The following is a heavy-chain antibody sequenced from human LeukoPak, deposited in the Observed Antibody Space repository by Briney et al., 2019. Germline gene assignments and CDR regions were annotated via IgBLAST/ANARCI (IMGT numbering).Heavy chain of an antibody. Sequence: HPGGSLRLSCAASGFTFSSYSMNWVRQAPGKGLEWVSYISSSSSTIYYADSVKGRFTISRDNSKNTLYLQMNSLRAEDTAVYYCARSGGGFDYWGQGTLVTVSS. J-gene: IGHJ4*02. CDR2: ISSSSSTI. CDR3: ARSGGGFDY. V-gene: IGHV3-48*01. CDR1: GFTFSSYS. D-gene: IGHD3-10*01.